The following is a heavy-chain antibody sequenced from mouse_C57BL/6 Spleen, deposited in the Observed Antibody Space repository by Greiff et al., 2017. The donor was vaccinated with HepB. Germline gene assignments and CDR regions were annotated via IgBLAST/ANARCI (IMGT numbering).Heavy chain of an antibody. CDR2: IDPSDSYT. J-gene: IGHJ4*01. CDR1: GYTFTSCW. Sequence: QVQLQQPGAELVMPGASVKLSCKASGYTFTSCWMHWVKQRPGQGLEWIGEIDPSDSYTNYNQKVKGKSKLTVDKSSSTAYMQLSSLTAEDTAVYYCARNYGSNHYYAMDYWGQGTSVTVSS. V-gene: IGHV1-69*01. D-gene: IGHD1-1*01. CDR3: ARNYGSNHYYAMDY.